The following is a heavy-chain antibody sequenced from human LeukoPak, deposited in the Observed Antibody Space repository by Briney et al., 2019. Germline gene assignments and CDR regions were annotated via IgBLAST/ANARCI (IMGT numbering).Heavy chain of an antibody. Sequence: ASVKVSCKASGGTFSSYAISWVRQAPGQGLEWMGGIIPIFGTANYAQKFQGRVTMTRDTSTSTVYMELSSLRSEDTAVYYCARDPQKWYIVATIRRGYYFDYWGQGTLVTVSS. CDR1: GGTFSSYA. V-gene: IGHV1-69*05. D-gene: IGHD5-12*01. CDR2: IIPIFGTA. CDR3: ARDPQKWYIVATIRRGYYFDY. J-gene: IGHJ4*02.